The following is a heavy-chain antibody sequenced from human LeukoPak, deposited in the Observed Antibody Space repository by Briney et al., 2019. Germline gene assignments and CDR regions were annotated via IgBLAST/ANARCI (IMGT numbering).Heavy chain of an antibody. CDR2: IKQDGSEK. CDR3: ARGGAAADFDY. D-gene: IGHD6-13*01. CDR1: GFTFSSYW. Sequence: GGSLRLSCEASGFTFSSYWMSWVRQAPGKGLEWVANIKQDGSEKYYVDSVKGRFTISRDNAKNSLYLQMNSLRAEDTAVYYCARGGAAADFDYWGQGTLVTVSS. V-gene: IGHV3-7*01. J-gene: IGHJ4*02.